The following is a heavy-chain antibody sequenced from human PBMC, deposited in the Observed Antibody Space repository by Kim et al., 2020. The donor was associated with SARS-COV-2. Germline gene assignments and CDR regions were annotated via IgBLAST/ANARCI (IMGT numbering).Heavy chain of an antibody. J-gene: IGHJ4*02. CDR2: IKQDGSEK. CDR1: GFTFSNYW. D-gene: IGHD3-22*01. CDR3: ARGVGYYYDSSGYYSYAYYFDY. V-gene: IGHV3-7*01. Sequence: GGSLRLSCAASGFTFSNYWMSWVRQVPGKGLEWVANIKQDGSEKDHVDSVKGRFTISRDNAKNSLYLQMNSLRAEDTAVYYCARGVGYYYDSSGYYSYAYYFDYWGQGTLVTVSS.